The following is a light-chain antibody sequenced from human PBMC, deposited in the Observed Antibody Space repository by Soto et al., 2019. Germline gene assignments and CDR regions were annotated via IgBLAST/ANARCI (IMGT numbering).Light chain of an antibody. J-gene: IGLJ3*02. V-gene: IGLV1-40*01. Sequence: QSVLTQPPSVSGAPGQRVTISCTGSSSNIGAGYDGHWYQQLPGTAPKLLIYGNSNRPSGVPDRFSGSKSGTSAFLAITGLQAEDEADYYCQSYDSSLSGWVFGGGTKLTVL. CDR1: SSNIGAGYD. CDR2: GNS. CDR3: QSYDSSLSGWV.